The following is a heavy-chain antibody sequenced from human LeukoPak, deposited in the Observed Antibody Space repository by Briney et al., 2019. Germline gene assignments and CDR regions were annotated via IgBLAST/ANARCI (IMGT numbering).Heavy chain of an antibody. CDR1: GYAFTKYD. V-gene: IGHV1-2*02. CDR3: ARFPLRTWDSYFDL. J-gene: IGHJ2*01. D-gene: IGHD1-26*01. CDR2: INPNNGDT. Sequence: ASVNVSCTASGYAFTKYDIYWLRQAPGQGLECLGWINPNNGDTKSAQKFQGRVTMTGDTSISTAFLDLTGLTFDDTAVYHCARFPLRTWDSYFDLWGRGTLVTVSS.